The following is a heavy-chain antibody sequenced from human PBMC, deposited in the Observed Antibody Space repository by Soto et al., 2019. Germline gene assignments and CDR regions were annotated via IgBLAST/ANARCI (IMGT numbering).Heavy chain of an antibody. V-gene: IGHV3-33*01. D-gene: IGHD3-22*01. CDR3: ARDYDSSGYPRYYFDY. Sequence: QVQLVESGGGVVQPGRSLRLSCAASGFTFSSYGMHWVRQDPGKGLEWVAVIWYDGSNKYYADSVKGRFTISRDNSKNTLYLQMNSLRAEVTAVYYCARDYDSSGYPRYYFDYWGQGTLVTVSS. CDR1: GFTFSSYG. CDR2: IWYDGSNK. J-gene: IGHJ4*02.